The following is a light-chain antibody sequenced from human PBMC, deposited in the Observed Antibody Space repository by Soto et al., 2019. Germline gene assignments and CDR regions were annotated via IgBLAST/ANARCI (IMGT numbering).Light chain of an antibody. Sequence: QSALTQPRSVSGSPGQSVAISCTGTSSDVGGYNYVSWYQQHPGKAPKLMIYDVTKRPSGVPDRFSASKSGNTASLTISGLQADDEADYYCCSYAGSYSYVFGTGTSHRP. CDR3: CSYAGSYSYV. CDR1: SSDVGGYNY. J-gene: IGLJ1*01. CDR2: DVT. V-gene: IGLV2-11*01.